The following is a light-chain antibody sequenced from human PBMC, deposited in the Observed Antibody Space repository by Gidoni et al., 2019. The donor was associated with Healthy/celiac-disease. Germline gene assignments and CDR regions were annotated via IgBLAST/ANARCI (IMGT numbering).Light chain of an antibody. J-gene: IGKJ4*01. Sequence: DIQMTQSPSSLSASVGDRVTITCRATQSITNYLNWYQHKPGKAPNLLIYAASRLQSGVPSRFNGSGSGTDFTLTINSLQPEDFATYYCQQSYSFASLTFXGXTKVEI. V-gene: IGKV1-39*01. CDR1: QSITNY. CDR3: QQSYSFASLT. CDR2: AAS.